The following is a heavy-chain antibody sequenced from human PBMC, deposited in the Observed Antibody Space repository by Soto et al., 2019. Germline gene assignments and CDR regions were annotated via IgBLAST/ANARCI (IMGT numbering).Heavy chain of an antibody. CDR2: INIGNGNT. CDR3: ARVKGIATVGPLDY. CDR1: GYTFTNYA. D-gene: IGHD6-13*01. Sequence: QVQLVQSGAEVKKPGASVKVSCKASGYTFTNYAIHWVRQAPGQRLECMGWINIGNGNTKYSQEIQGRVAITRDTSATTAYLELSSLRSEDTAVYYCARVKGIATVGPLDYWGQGTLVTVSS. V-gene: IGHV1-3*04. J-gene: IGHJ4*02.